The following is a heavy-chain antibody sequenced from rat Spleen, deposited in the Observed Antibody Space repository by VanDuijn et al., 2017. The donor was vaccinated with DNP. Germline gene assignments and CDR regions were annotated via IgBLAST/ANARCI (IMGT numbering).Heavy chain of an antibody. CDR3: ARGSDGVWLAY. CDR1: GYTFTNNY. CDR2: INTGSGGT. Sequence: QVQLQQSGAELAKPGSSVMISCRASGYTFTNNYIGWIKQTTGQGLEYIGYINTGSGGTNYNEKFKGKATLTVGKSSSTAFMQLSSLTPDDSAFYYCARGSDGVWLAYWGQGTLVTVSS. V-gene: IGHV1-43*01. D-gene: IGHD4-3*01. J-gene: IGHJ3*01.